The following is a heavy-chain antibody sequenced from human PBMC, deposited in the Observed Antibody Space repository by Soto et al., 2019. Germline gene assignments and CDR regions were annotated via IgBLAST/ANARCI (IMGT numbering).Heavy chain of an antibody. CDR1: GFTVSSNY. Sequence: GGSLRLSCAASGFTVSSNYMSWVRQAPGKGLEWVSVIYSGGSTYYADSVKGRFTISRDNSKNTLYLQMNSLRAEDTAVYYCAMSAHRLRFLEWPRTDYWGQGTLLTVSS. J-gene: IGHJ4*02. D-gene: IGHD3-3*01. CDR3: AMSAHRLRFLEWPRTDY. V-gene: IGHV3-66*01. CDR2: IYSGGST.